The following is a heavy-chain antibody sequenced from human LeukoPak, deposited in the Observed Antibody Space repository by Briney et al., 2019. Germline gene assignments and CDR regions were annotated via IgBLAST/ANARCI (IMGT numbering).Heavy chain of an antibody. CDR3: ARDSVAGTFVY. D-gene: IGHD6-19*01. CDR1: GFTFSSYA. Sequence: GRSLRLSCAASGFTFSSYAMHWVHQAPGKGLEWVAVISYDGSNKYYADSVKGRFTISRDNSKNTLYLQMNSLRAEDTAVYYCARDSVAGTFVYWGQGTLVTVSS. J-gene: IGHJ4*02. V-gene: IGHV3-30-3*01. CDR2: ISYDGSNK.